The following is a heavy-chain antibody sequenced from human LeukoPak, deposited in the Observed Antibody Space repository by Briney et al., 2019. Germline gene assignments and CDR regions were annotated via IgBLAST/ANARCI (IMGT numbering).Heavy chain of an antibody. CDR2: INHSGSS. CDR3: VRHVARAFDI. V-gene: IGHV4-34*01. CDR1: GGSFTNYY. J-gene: IGHJ3*02. Sequence: SETLSLTCAVYGGSFTNYYWSWIRQPPGKGLEWIGEINHSGSSKYNPSLKSRVTISIDTSKNQLSLKLSSVTAADTAVYSCVRHVARAFDIWGQGTKVTVSS.